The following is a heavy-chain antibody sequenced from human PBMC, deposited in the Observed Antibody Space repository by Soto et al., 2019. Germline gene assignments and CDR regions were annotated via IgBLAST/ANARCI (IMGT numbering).Heavy chain of an antibody. D-gene: IGHD3-10*01. CDR1: GFTFSSYG. J-gene: IGHJ6*02. CDR3: ARDGATGARGGIDV. Sequence: GGSLRLSGAASGFTFSSYGIHWVRQAPGKGLVWVSRINSDGISTSYADSVKGRFTISRDNAKNTLYLQMNSLRAEDKAVYYCARDGATGARGGIDVWGQGTTVTVSS. CDR2: INSDGIST. V-gene: IGHV3-74*01.